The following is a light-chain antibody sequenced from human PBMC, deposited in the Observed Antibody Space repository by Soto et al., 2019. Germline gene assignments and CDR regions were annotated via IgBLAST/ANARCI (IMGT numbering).Light chain of an antibody. J-gene: IGKJ5*01. CDR3: QQSYSTPST. Sequence: LTLSPATLSSPSCGRATLSCRGSRSVGSSYLAWFQQKPGQPPRLLIYGASSRATGIPDRFSGGGSGTDFTLTISSLQSEDFATYYCQQSYSTPSTFGQGTRLEI. CDR1: RSVGSSY. V-gene: IGKV3D-20*02. CDR2: GAS.